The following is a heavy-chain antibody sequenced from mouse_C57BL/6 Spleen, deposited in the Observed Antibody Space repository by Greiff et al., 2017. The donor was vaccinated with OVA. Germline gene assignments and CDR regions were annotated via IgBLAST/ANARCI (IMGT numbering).Heavy chain of an antibody. J-gene: IGHJ2*01. CDR3: ASPSTTVVATLDY. CDR1: GYTFTSYW. Sequence: QVQLKQPGAELVRPGTSVKLSCKASGYTFTSYWMHWVKQRPGQGLEWIGVIDPSDSYTNYNQKFKGKATLTVDTSSSTAYMQLSSLTSEDSAVYYCASPSTTVVATLDYWGQGTTLTVSS. V-gene: IGHV1-59*01. D-gene: IGHD1-1*01. CDR2: IDPSDSYT.